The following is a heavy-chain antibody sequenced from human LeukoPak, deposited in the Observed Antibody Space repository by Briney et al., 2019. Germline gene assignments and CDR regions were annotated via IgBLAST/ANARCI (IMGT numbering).Heavy chain of an antibody. CDR1: GYTFTKYV. D-gene: IGHD2-21*01. CDR2: INAGNGDT. J-gene: IGHJ4*02. Sequence: ASVKVSCKASGYTFTKYVVHWVRQAPGQRPEWMGWINAGNGDTKYSQNFQDRVAITRDTSANTAYMELSSLTSEDTALYYCARDDCGDTCYPGGYWGQGTLVTVSS. V-gene: IGHV1-3*01. CDR3: ARDDCGDTCYPGGY.